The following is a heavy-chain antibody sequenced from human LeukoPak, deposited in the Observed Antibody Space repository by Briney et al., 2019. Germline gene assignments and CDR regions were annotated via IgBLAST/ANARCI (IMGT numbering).Heavy chain of an antibody. CDR1: GGSISSVGYS. CDR2: INHSGST. D-gene: IGHD2-15*01. Sequence: TSDTLSLTCAVTGGSISSVGYSWSWIRQPPGKGLEWIGYINHSGSTNYNPSLKSRVTISVDTSKNQFSLKLSSVTAADTAVYYCARGFMADLGYCSGGSCRPYDYWGQGTLVTVSS. CDR3: ARGFMADLGYCSGGSCRPYDY. V-gene: IGHV4-30-2*01. J-gene: IGHJ4*02.